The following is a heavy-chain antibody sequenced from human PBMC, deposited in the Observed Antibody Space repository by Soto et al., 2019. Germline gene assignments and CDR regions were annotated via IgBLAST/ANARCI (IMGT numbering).Heavy chain of an antibody. CDR2: ISAYNGNT. J-gene: IGHJ4*02. CDR1: GYTFTTYG. V-gene: IGHV1-18*01. CDR3: ARDSPPVDY. Sequence: QVQLVQSGAEVKKPGASVKVSCKASGYTFTTYGISWVRQAPGQGLEWLGWISAYNGNTKYAQKLQGRVTITTDTSTSTAYMELRSLTSDDTAVYYCARDSPPVDYWGQGTLVTVSS.